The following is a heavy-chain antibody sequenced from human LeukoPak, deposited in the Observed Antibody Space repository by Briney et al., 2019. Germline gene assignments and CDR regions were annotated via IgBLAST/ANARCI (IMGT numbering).Heavy chain of an antibody. Sequence: PGGSLRLSCAASGFTFSTYTLHWVRQAPGKGLEWVSAISGSGGSTYYADSVKGRFTISRDNSKNTLYLQMNSLRAEDTAVYYCAKSAVAGLPDEFDYWGQGTLVTVSS. CDR3: AKSAVAGLPDEFDY. J-gene: IGHJ4*02. D-gene: IGHD6-19*01. CDR2: ISGSGGST. V-gene: IGHV3-23*01. CDR1: GFTFSTYT.